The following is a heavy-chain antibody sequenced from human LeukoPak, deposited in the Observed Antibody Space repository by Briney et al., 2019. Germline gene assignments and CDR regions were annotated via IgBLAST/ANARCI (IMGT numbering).Heavy chain of an antibody. CDR1: GFTVNNKY. CDR2: IREDGTEK. CDR3: ARHVGISF. J-gene: IGHJ4*02. Sequence: GGSLRLSCAAPGFTVNNKYMTWVRQAPGKGLEWVANIREDGTEKNYVDSVKGRFTISRDNAKISLFLQMSNPRDDDTAIYYCARHVGISFWGQGTLVTVSS. D-gene: IGHD7-27*01. V-gene: IGHV3-7*01.